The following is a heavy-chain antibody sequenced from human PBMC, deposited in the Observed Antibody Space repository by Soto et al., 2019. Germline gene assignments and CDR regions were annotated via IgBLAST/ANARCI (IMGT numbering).Heavy chain of an antibody. CDR1: GYTFTSYA. CDR2: INAGNGNT. J-gene: IGHJ5*02. V-gene: IGHV1-3*01. CDR3: ARWGGPHFLYCGGDCVWFDP. Sequence: ASVKVSCKASGYTFTSYAMHWVRQAPGQRLEWMGWINAGNGNTKCSQKFQDRVTITRDTSASTAYMELSSLRSEDTAVYYCARWGGPHFLYCGGDCVWFDPWGQGTLVTVSS. D-gene: IGHD2-21*02.